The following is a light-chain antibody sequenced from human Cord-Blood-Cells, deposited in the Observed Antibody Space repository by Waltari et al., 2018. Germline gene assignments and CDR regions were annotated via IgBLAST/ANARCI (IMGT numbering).Light chain of an antibody. CDR1: QSVLYSSNNKTY. CDR3: QQYYSTPPT. Sequence: DIVMTQSPDSLAVCLGERATINCKYSQSVLYSSNNKTYLAWYQQKPGQPPKLLIYWASTRESGVPDRFSGSGSGTDFTLTISSLQAEDVAVYYCQQYYSTPPTFGQGTKLEIK. J-gene: IGKJ2*01. V-gene: IGKV4-1*01. CDR2: WAS.